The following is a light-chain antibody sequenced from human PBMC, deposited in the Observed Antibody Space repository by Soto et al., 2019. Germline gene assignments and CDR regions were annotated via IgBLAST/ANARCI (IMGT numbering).Light chain of an antibody. V-gene: IGKV1-27*01. CDR3: QKYSSVPV. CDR2: AAS. Sequence: DIQMTQSPPSLSASVGDRVTITCRASQDIRNFVAWYQQKPGKAPKLLIYAASTLQSGVPSRFGGSGSGTDFTLTINSLQPEDVATYSCQKYSSVPVFGPGTKVEIK. CDR1: QDIRNF. J-gene: IGKJ3*01.